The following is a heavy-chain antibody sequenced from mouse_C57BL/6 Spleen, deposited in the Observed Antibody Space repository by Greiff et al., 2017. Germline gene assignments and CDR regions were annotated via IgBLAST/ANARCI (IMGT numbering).Heavy chain of an antibody. Sequence: EVQLVESGGGLVKPGGSLKLSCAASGFTFSDYGMHWVRQAPEKGLEWVAYISSGSSTIYYAVTVKGRFTISRDNAKNTLFLQMTSLWSEDTAMYCCARTLVAPYAMDYWGQGTSVTVSS. V-gene: IGHV5-17*01. D-gene: IGHD1-1*01. CDR1: GFTFSDYG. CDR2: ISSGSSTI. CDR3: ARTLVAPYAMDY. J-gene: IGHJ4*01.